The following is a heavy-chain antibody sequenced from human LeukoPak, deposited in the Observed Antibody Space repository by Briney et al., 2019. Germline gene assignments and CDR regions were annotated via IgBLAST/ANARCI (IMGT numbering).Heavy chain of an antibody. V-gene: IGHV1-46*01. CDR1: GYSFTSYY. CDR2: ISPSGVST. Sequence: ASVKVSCKASGYSFTSYYIHWVRQAPGQGLEWMGIISPSGVSTTYAQKFQGRVTMTSDPSTSTVYMELSGLRSEDTAVYYCARVDFDYWGQGTLITVSS. J-gene: IGHJ4*02. CDR3: ARVDFDY.